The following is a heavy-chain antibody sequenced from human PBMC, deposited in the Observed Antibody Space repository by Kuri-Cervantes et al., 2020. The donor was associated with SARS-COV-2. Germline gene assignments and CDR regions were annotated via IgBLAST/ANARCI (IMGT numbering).Heavy chain of an antibody. V-gene: IGHV4-61*05. Sequence: SETLSLTCTVSGGSISSSSYYWSWIRQPPGKGLEWIGYIYHSGSTNCNPSLKSRVTISIDTSKSQFSLKLSSLTAADTAVYYCATSGAHYTYFMDVWGKGTTVTVSS. CDR2: IYHSGST. CDR1: GGSISSSSYY. D-gene: IGHD3-10*01. CDR3: ATSGAHYTYFMDV. J-gene: IGHJ6*03.